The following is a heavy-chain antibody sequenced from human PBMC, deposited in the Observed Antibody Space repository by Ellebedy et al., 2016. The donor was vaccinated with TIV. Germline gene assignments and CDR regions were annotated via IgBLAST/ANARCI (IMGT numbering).Heavy chain of an antibody. CDR1: GYTXXGYW. V-gene: IGHV5-51*01. CDR3: ARFHGGKLEKKRNDP. D-gene: IGHD2-15*01. CDR2: IYPDDSQP. J-gene: IGHJ5*02. Sequence: PGGSLRLSCQGSGYTXXGYWIPWVLXXPGKGLEWMGLIYPDDSQPRYSPSFQGQVTISADKSINSAFLQWSSLKASDPAMYYCARFHGGKLEKKRNDPWGQGTLVTVSS.